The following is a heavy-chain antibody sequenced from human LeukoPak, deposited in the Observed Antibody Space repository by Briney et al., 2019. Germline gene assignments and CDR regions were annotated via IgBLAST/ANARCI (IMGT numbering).Heavy chain of an antibody. CDR1: GVTFSSYS. J-gene: IGHJ4*02. Sequence: ASVKVSCKASGVTFSSYSITWVRQAPGQGLEWMGWISTYNGNTNYAQKVQGRVTMTTDTSTSTAYMELRSLRSDDTAIYYCARRYLGDNFDSWGQGTLVTVSS. CDR2: ISTYNGNT. D-gene: IGHD2-21*02. V-gene: IGHV1-18*01. CDR3: ARRYLGDNFDS.